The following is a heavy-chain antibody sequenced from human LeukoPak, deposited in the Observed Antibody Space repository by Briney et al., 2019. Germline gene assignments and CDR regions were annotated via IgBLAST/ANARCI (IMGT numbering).Heavy chain of an antibody. J-gene: IGHJ5*02. D-gene: IGHD2-21*02. CDR2: INPSGGST. CDR1: GYTSTSYY. CDR3: ARRLWAYCGGDCYAQFFDP. Sequence: ASVEVSCKASGYTSTSYYMHWVRQAPGQGLEWMGIINPSGGSTSYAQKFQGRVTMTRDTSTSTVYMELSSLRSEDTAVYYCARRLWAYCGGDCYAQFFDPWGQGTLVTVSS. V-gene: IGHV1-46*01.